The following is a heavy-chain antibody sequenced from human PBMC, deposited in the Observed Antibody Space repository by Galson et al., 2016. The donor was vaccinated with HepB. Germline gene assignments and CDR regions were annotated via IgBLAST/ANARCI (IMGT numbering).Heavy chain of an antibody. CDR2: ISWNSGSV. V-gene: IGHV3-9*01. J-gene: IGHJ6*02. D-gene: IGHD5-18*01. Sequence: SLRLSCAASGFTFDDYGMHWVRQAPGKGPEWVSGISWNSGSVGYADSVKGRFTISRGNAKNSLFLQMNSLRTEDTAFYYCAKDVGTGGYAPGYYYGVDVWGQGTTVTVSS. CDR1: GFTFDDYG. CDR3: AKDVGTGGYAPGYYYGVDV.